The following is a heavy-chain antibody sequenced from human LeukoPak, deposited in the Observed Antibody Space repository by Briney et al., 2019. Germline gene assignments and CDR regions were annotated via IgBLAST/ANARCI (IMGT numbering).Heavy chain of an antibody. J-gene: IGHJ3*02. CDR1: GFTFSSYE. CDR3: ARDLLSGNPQSRPNAFDI. CDR2: ISSSGSTI. V-gene: IGHV3-48*03. Sequence: GGSLRLSCAASGFTFSSYEMNWVRQAPGKGLEWVSYISSSGSTIYYADSVKGRFTISRDNAKNSLYLQMNSLRAEDTAVYYCARDLLSGNPQSRPNAFDIWGQGTMVTVSS. D-gene: IGHD4-23*01.